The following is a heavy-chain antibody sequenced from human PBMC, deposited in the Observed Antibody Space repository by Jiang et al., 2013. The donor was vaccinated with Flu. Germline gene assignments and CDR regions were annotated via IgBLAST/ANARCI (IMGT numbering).Heavy chain of an antibody. D-gene: IGHD4/OR15-4a*01. CDR1: NSAA. V-gene: IGHV6-1*01. J-gene: IGHJ4*02. CDR3: ARYYDATGGYLDY. Sequence: NSAAWNWVRQSPSRGLEWLGRTYYRSKWYIDYAESVKSRITINPDTSKNQFSLQLNSVTPEDTAVYYCARYYDATGGYLDYWGQGTLVTVSS. CDR2: TYYRSKWYI.